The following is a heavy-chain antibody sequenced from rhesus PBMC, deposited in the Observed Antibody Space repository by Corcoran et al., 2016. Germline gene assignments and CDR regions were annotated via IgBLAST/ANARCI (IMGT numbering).Heavy chain of an antibody. CDR1: GGSISSSY. Sequence: QLQLQESGPGLVKPSETLSVTCAVSGGSISSSYWSWIRQAPGKGLEWIGYIYGSGSSTNYNPSLKSRVTLSVDTSKNQLSLKLSSVTAADTAVYYCARGLNFDYWGQGVLVTVSS. J-gene: IGHJ4*01. V-gene: IGHV4-169*01. CDR2: IYGSGSST. CDR3: ARGLNFDY.